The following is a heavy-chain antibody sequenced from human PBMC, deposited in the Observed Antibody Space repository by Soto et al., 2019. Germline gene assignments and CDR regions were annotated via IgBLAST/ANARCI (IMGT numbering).Heavy chain of an antibody. CDR2: IIPVLGIE. Sequence: QVQLVQSGAEVKKPGSSVKVSCKASGGTFNNYTITWVRQAPGQGLEWMARIIPVLGIEDYAQKFQGRVTITADKSTSTAYMEVSRLSSEDTAVYYCAREKCDILTGYHPNVLDIWGQGTMITVSS. V-gene: IGHV1-69*08. CDR1: GGTFNNYT. D-gene: IGHD3-9*01. CDR3: AREKCDILTGYHPNVLDI. J-gene: IGHJ3*02.